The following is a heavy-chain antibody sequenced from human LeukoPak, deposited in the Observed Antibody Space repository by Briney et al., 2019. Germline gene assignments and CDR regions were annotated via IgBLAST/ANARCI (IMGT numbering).Heavy chain of an antibody. CDR1: GFTFSSYG. D-gene: IGHD5-18*01. V-gene: IGHV3-30*02. CDR2: IRYDGSNK. CDR3: AKDQGYSYGYSDAFDI. Sequence: GGSLRLSCAASGFTFSSYGMHWVRQAPGKGLEWAAFIRYDGSNKYYADSVKGRFTISRDNSKNTLYLQMNSLRAEDTAVYYCAKDQGYSYGYSDAFDIWGPGTMVTVSS. J-gene: IGHJ3*02.